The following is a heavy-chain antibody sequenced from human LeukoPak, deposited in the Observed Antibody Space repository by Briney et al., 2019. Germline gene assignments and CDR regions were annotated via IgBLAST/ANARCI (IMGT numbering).Heavy chain of an antibody. CDR2: IKQDGSEQ. D-gene: IGHD5-12*01. V-gene: IGHV3-7*01. J-gene: IGHJ2*01. CDR1: GFTFSSFW. Sequence: GGSLRLSCVTPGFTFSSFWMNWVRQAPGKGQEWVANIKQDGSEQYYVDSVKGRFTISRDNAKKSLSLHMDSLRAEDTAVYYCATTGGYDYWYFDLWGRGTLVTVPS. CDR3: ATTGGYDYWYFDL.